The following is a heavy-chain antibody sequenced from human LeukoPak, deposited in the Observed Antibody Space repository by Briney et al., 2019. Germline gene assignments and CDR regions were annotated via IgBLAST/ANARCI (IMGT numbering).Heavy chain of an antibody. CDR3: ASQRHHRVAVAGSFDY. D-gene: IGHD6-19*01. Sequence: PGGSLRLSCVASGFSLSGYWMYWVRQAPGKGLMYISRNNGDGSTTNYADSVKGRFTTSRDDSKNTLYLQMNSLRAEDTAVYFCASQRHHRVAVAGSFDYWSQGTLVSVSP. J-gene: IGHJ4*02. CDR2: NNGDGSTT. V-gene: IGHV3-74*01. CDR1: GFSLSGYW.